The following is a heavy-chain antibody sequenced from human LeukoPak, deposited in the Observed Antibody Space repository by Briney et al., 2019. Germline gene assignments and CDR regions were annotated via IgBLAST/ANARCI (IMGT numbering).Heavy chain of an antibody. CDR3: ARQTTGSFQWTFDN. V-gene: IGHV4-39*02. J-gene: IGHJ4*02. D-gene: IGHD1-26*01. CDR1: GFYIYTGGYY. CDR2: THYSGET. Sequence: TSETLSLTCTVSGFYIYTGGYYWGWIRRPPGKGLEWIGTTHYSGETFYHPTLKSRVTISVDTSRNHFSLRLHSDTAADTAVYYCARQTTGSFQWTFDNWGLGTLVTVSS.